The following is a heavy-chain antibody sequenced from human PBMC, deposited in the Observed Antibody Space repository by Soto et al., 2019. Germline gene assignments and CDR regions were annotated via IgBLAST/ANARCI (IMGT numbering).Heavy chain of an antibody. D-gene: IGHD6-13*01. Sequence: RSLICTVSGGSISSNYWTWIRQPPGKGLEWIGYVYNSGSTNYNPSLKSRVTISEDTSKSQFSLKVNSMTAADTAVYYCARYRREAVAGYTLDNWGQGILVTVSS. CDR3: ARYRREAVAGYTLDN. V-gene: IGHV4-59*01. CDR1: GGSISSNY. CDR2: VYNSGST. J-gene: IGHJ4*02.